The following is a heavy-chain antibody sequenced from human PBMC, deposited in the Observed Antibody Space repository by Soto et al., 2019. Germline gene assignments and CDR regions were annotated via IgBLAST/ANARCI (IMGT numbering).Heavy chain of an antibody. CDR1: GDSVSSNTAA. J-gene: IGHJ6*02. CDR3: VRQHSTSVDYYGLDV. CDR2: TYYRSKWNN. D-gene: IGHD2-2*01. Sequence: PSQTLSLTCATSGDSVSSNTAAWSWIRQSPSRGLEWLGRTYYRSKWNNDYALSVKSRIIINPDTSKNQFSLQLNSVTPEDTAVYYCVRQHSTSVDYYGLDVWGQGTTVTVSS. V-gene: IGHV6-1*01.